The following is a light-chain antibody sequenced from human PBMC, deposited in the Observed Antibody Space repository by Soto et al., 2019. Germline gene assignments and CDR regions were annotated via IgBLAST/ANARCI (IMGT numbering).Light chain of an antibody. V-gene: IGLV2-14*01. J-gene: IGLJ1*01. CDR1: SSDVGGYNY. CDR3: SSYTSSSTRLYV. CDR2: EVS. Sequence: QSALTQPASVSGSPGQSITISCTGTSSDVGGYNYVSWYQQHPGKAPKLMIYEVSNRPSGVSNRFSGSKSGNTASLTISGLQAEDEAAYYCSSYTSSSTRLYVFGTGTKVTVL.